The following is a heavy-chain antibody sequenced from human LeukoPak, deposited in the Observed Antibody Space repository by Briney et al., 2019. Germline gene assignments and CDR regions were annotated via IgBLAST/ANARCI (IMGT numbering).Heavy chain of an antibody. CDR2: VSTMSTYT. CDR1: GFTFSTYF. D-gene: IGHD3-3*01. J-gene: IGHJ3*02. CDR3: ARDGPYSDSWSGPFPFDM. Sequence: GGSLRLSCAASGFTFSTYFMNWVRQAPGKGLEWVSSVSTMSTYTHYADSVKGRFTISRDNAKNSLYLDMNSLRAEDTAVYYCARDGPYSDSWSGPFPFDMWGQGTMVTVSS. V-gene: IGHV3-21*01.